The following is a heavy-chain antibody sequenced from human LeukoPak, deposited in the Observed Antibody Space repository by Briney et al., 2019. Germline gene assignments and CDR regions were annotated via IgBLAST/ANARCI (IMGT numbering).Heavy chain of an antibody. D-gene: IGHD3-22*01. CDR2: ISWNSGSI. Sequence: GGSLRLSCAASGLTFDDYAMHWVRQAPGKGLEWVSGISWNSGSIGYADSVKGRFTISRDNSKNTLYLQMNSLRAEDTAVYYCAKDRAYYDSSGYPHYFDYWGQGTLVTVSS. CDR3: AKDRAYYDSSGYPHYFDY. J-gene: IGHJ4*02. V-gene: IGHV3-9*01. CDR1: GLTFDDYA.